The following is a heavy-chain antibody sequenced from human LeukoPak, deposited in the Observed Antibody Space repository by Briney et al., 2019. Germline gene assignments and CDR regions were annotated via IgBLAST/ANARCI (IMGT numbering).Heavy chain of an antibody. J-gene: IGHJ4*02. CDR2: ISSSSSYI. V-gene: IGHV3-21*01. D-gene: IGHD5-12*01. CDR1: GFTFSSYS. Sequence: GGSLRLSCAASGFTFSSYSMNWVRQAQGKGLEWVSSISSSSSYIYYADSVKGRFTISRDNAKNSLYLQMNSLRAEDTAVYYCARGGYDSSYFDYWGQGTLVTVSS. CDR3: ARGGYDSSYFDY.